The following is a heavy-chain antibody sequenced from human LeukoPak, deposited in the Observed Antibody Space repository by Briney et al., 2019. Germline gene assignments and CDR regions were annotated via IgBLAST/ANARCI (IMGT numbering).Heavy chain of an antibody. CDR2: ITASARTT. CDR1: GFNFRSYG. D-gene: IGHD3-10*01. Sequence: GGSLRLSCEASGFNFRSYGMNWVRQAPGKGLEWVSGITASARTTYYADSVKGRFTISRDNAKNSLYLQMNSLRAEDTALYYCAKDSMVRGVPVYFDYWGQGTLVTVSS. CDR3: AKDSMVRGVPVYFDY. J-gene: IGHJ4*02. V-gene: IGHV3-23*01.